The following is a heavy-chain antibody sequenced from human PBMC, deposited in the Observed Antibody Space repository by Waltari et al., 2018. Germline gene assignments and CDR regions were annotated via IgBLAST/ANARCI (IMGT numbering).Heavy chain of an antibody. Sequence: QVQLQESGPGLVKPSETLSLTCTVSGGSISSSYWSWIRQPPGKGLEWIGYIYYSGSTNYNPSLKSRVTISVDTSKNQFSLKLSSVTAADTAVYYCARGNRIVGAIELDYWGQGTLVTVSS. CDR3: ARGNRIVGAIELDY. CDR2: IYYSGST. CDR1: GGSISSSY. J-gene: IGHJ4*02. V-gene: IGHV4-59*01. D-gene: IGHD1-26*01.